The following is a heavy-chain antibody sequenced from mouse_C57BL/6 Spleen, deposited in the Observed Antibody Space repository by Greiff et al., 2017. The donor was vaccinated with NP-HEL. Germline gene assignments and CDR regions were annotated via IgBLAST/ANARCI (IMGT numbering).Heavy chain of an antibody. V-gene: IGHV1-52*01. CDR3: ARRYYGSSYGYIDV. CDR2: IDPSDSET. D-gene: IGHD1-1*01. CDR1: GYTFTSYW. Sequence: QVQLQQPGAELVRPGSSVKLSCKASGYTFTSYWMHWVKQRPIHGLEWIGNIDPSDSETHYNQKFKDKATLTVDKSSSTAYMQLSSLTSEDSAVYYCARRYYGSSYGYIDVWGTGTTVTVSS. J-gene: IGHJ1*03.